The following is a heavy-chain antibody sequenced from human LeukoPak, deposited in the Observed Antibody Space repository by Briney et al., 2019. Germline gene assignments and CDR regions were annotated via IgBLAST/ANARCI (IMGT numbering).Heavy chain of an antibody. CDR3: AKDDGWIQFNS. V-gene: IGHV3-23*01. CDR1: GFTFSSYS. Sequence: GGSLRLSCAASGFTFSSYSMNWVRQAPGKGLEWVSGISPGGDIRYYADSVKGRFTISRDNSKYTVSLQMSSLRAEDTAVYYCAKDDGWIQFNSWGQGTLVTVSS. D-gene: IGHD5-24*01. CDR2: ISPGGDIR. J-gene: IGHJ4*02.